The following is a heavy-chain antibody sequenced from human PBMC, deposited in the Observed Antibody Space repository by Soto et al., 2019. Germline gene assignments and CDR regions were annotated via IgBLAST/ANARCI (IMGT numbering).Heavy chain of an antibody. Sequence: GWSLRLSCTASLFTFSNYAMSWILKTPVKGLECFSTIRETGNTYYADSVRGRFATSRDNSENTLYLQMSSLRAEDTAVYYCAKQQMGVIRALDYWGQGTLVTVSS. CDR2: IRETGNT. V-gene: IGHV3-23*01. CDR3: AKQQMGVIRALDY. D-gene: IGHD1-26*01. J-gene: IGHJ4*02. CDR1: LFTFSNYA.